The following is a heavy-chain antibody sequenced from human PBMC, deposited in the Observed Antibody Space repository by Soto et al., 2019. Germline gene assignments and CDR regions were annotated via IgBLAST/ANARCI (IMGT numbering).Heavy chain of an antibody. Sequence: GGSLRLSCAASGFTFSSYSMSWVRQAPGKGLEWVSAISGSGGSTYYADSVKGRFTISRDNSKNTLYLQMNSLRAEDTAVYYCAIAVWGYYYYMDVWGKGTTVTVSS. J-gene: IGHJ6*03. CDR1: GFTFSSYS. D-gene: IGHD3-16*01. V-gene: IGHV3-23*01. CDR3: AIAVWGYYYYMDV. CDR2: ISGSGGST.